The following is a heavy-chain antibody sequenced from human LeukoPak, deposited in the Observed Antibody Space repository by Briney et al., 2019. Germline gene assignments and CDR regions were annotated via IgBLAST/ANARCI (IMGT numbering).Heavy chain of an antibody. V-gene: IGHV3-30*18. CDR1: GFTFSSYG. Sequence: TGGSLRLSCAASGFTFSSYGMHWVRQAPGKGLEWVAVISYDGSNKYYADSVKGRFTISRDNSKNTLYLQMNSLRAEDTAVYCCAKDNRYCSRGYCLPNNWFDPWGQGTLVTVSS. D-gene: IGHD2-15*01. CDR2: ISYDGSNK. J-gene: IGHJ5*02. CDR3: AKDNRYCSRGYCLPNNWFDP.